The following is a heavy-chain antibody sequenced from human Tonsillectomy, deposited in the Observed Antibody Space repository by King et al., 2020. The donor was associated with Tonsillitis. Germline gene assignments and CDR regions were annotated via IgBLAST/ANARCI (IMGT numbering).Heavy chain of an antibody. J-gene: IGHJ6*02. V-gene: IGHV3-30-3*01. D-gene: IGHD2-15*01. CDR2: ISYHGSNK. CDR3: ARDLGGYCGGDSCYPRGMDV. Sequence: QVQLVESGGGVVQPGRSLRLSCAASGFTFSAYTMHWVRQAPGKGLEWVAVISYHGSNKYYADSVKGRFTISRDNSKNTLYLQMNSLRAEDTAVYYCARDLGGYCGGDSCYPRGMDVWGQGTTVTVSS. CDR1: GFTFSAYT.